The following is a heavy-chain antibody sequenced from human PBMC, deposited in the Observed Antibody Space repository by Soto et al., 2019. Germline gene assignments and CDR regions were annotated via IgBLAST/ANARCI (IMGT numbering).Heavy chain of an antibody. CDR1: GYTDAYYG. J-gene: IGHJ5*02. V-gene: IGHV1-18*01. CDR3: ARGPYMYSGYHYGWLDP. CDR2: ISAYNGNT. Sequence: ASVKVSCKASGYTDAYYGITWVRLAPGQGLEWMGWISAYNGNTDYAQRLQGRVSMTTDTSTSTAYMELSSLTSDDTAVYYCARGPYMYSGYHYGWLDPWGQGTLVTVSS. D-gene: IGHD5-12*01.